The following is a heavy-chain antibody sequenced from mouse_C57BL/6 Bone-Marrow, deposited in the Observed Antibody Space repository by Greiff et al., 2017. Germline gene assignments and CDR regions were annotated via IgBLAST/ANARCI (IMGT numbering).Heavy chain of an antibody. CDR2: IYPGNSDT. CDR1: GYTFPSYW. J-gene: IGHJ2*01. CDR3: TRGIYYYGSSSLFDY. V-gene: IGHV1-5*01. Sequence: EVQLQQSGTVLARPGASVKMSCKTSGYTFPSYWMHWVKQRPGQGLEWIGAIYPGNSDTSYNQKFKGKAKLTAVTSASTAYMELSSLTNADSAVYYCTRGIYYYGSSSLFDYWGQGTTLTVSS. D-gene: IGHD1-1*01.